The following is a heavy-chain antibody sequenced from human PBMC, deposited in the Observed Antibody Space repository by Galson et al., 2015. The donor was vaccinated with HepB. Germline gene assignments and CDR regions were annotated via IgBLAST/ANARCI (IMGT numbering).Heavy chain of an antibody. D-gene: IGHD5-24*01. CDR2: ISGYSGSA. Sequence: SVKVSCKASGYTFTRYGINWVRQAPGQGLEWMGWISGYSGSADYAKRFQGRVTMTTDTSSRTAYMEVRSLRSDDTAMYYCARGGLATVGGPTFDSWGQGTLVTVPS. CDR1: GYTFTRYG. V-gene: IGHV1-18*01. CDR3: ARGGLATVGGPTFDS. J-gene: IGHJ4*02.